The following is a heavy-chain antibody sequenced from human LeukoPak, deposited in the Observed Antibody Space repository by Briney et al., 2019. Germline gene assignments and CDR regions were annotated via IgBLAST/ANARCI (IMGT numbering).Heavy chain of an antibody. D-gene: IGHD1-14*01. J-gene: IGHJ2*01. Sequence: KPSETLSLTCNVSGASISDYYWSWVRQSPEKGLEWIASLLYRGSTHYNPSLRSRVAILGDTSNNQFSLILTSVTTTDTAVYYCARTGRRGYFDFWGRGTLVTVSS. V-gene: IGHV4-59*01. CDR1: GASISDYY. CDR2: LLYRGST. CDR3: ARTGRRGYFDF.